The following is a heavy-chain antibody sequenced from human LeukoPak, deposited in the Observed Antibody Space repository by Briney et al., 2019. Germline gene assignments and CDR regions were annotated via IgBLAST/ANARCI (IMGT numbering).Heavy chain of an antibody. Sequence: SQTLSLTCTVSGRSISSGSSYSSWIRQPAGKGLEWFGRIYTSGSTNYNPSLKSRVTISVDTSKNQFSLKLSSVTAADTAVYYCARGGVAASHYYFDYWGQGTLVTVSS. V-gene: IGHV4-61*02. J-gene: IGHJ4*02. CDR1: GRSISSGSSY. D-gene: IGHD2-15*01. CDR3: ARGGVAASHYYFDY. CDR2: IYTSGST.